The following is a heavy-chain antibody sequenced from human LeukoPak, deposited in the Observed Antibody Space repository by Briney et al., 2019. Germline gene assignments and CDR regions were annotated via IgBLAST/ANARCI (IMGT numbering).Heavy chain of an antibody. V-gene: IGHV3-30*18. J-gene: IGHJ4*02. D-gene: IGHD3-10*01. Sequence: PGGSLRLSCAASGFTFSSYGMHWVRQAPGKGLEWVAVISYDGSNKYYADSVKGRFTISRDNSKNTLYLQMNSLRAEDTAVYYCAKDDTMVRGVLDYWGQGTLVTVSS. CDR3: AKDDTMVRGVLDY. CDR1: GFTFSSYG. CDR2: ISYDGSNK.